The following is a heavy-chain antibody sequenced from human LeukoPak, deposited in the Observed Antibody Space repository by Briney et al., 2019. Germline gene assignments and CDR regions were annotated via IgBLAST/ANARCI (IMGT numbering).Heavy chain of an antibody. V-gene: IGHV3-7*01. CDR2: IKQDGSEK. Sequence: GGSLRLSCAASGFTFSSYWMSWVRQAPGKGLEWVANIKQDGSEKYYVDSVKGRFTISRDNAKNSLCLQMNSLRAEDTAVYYCARDETYCSSTSCQNKYYYYYYYMDVWGKGTTVTVSS. CDR1: GFTFSSYW. J-gene: IGHJ6*03. D-gene: IGHD2-2*01. CDR3: ARDETYCSSTSCQNKYYYYYYYMDV.